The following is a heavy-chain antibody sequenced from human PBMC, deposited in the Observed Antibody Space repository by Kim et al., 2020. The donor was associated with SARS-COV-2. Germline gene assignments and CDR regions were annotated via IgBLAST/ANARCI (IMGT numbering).Heavy chain of an antibody. Sequence: GGSLRLSCAASGFTFSSYSMNWVRQAPGKGLEWVSYISSSSSTIYYADSVKGRFTISRDNAKNSLYLQMNSLRDEDTAVYYCARAPYYDFWSGSEMVGYYYGMDVWGQGTTVTVSS. CDR3: ARAPYYDFWSGSEMVGYYYGMDV. D-gene: IGHD3-3*01. V-gene: IGHV3-48*02. CDR1: GFTFSSYS. CDR2: ISSSSSTI. J-gene: IGHJ6*02.